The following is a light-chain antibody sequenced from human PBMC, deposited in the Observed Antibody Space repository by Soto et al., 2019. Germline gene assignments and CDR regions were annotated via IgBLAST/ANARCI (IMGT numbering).Light chain of an antibody. CDR3: QQYSDGKYT. J-gene: IGKJ2*01. CDR2: DAS. V-gene: IGKV3D-15*01. CDR1: QSVRSN. Sequence: ETVMTQSPVTLSVSPGERATLSCRASQSVRSNLAWYQQKPGQAPRLLIYDASTRATGIPARFSGSGSGTEFTLTISSLQSEDFAVYYCQQYSDGKYTFGQGTKLEIK.